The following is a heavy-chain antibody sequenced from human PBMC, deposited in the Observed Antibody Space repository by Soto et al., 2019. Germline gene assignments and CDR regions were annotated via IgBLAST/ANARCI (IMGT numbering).Heavy chain of an antibody. CDR2: INAGNGNT. J-gene: IGHJ4*02. D-gene: IGHD5-18*01. V-gene: IGHV1-3*01. CDR3: ARSRGYSYRYYFDY. Sequence: APVKVSCKAPGYTFTSYAMHWGRQAPGQTLEGMGWINAGNGNTKYSQKFQGRVTITRDTSASPAHIELSSLRAAATAAYYCARSRGYSYRYYFDYLGRGNLVT. CDR1: GYTFTSYA.